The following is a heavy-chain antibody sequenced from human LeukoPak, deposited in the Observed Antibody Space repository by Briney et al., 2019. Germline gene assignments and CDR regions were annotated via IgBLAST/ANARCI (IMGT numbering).Heavy chain of an antibody. D-gene: IGHD1-26*01. Sequence: SETLSLTCAVYGGSFSGYYWSWIRQPPGKGLEWIGEINHSGSTNYNPSLKSRVTISVDTSKNQFSLKLSSVTAADTAVYYCARQAIEDSGSYFGSSYYYMDVWGKGTTVTISS. CDR1: GGSFSGYY. V-gene: IGHV4-34*01. J-gene: IGHJ6*03. CDR3: ARQAIEDSGSYFGSSYYYMDV. CDR2: INHSGST.